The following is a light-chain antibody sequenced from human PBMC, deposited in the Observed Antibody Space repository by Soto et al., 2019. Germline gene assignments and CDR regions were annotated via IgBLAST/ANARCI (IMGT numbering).Light chain of an antibody. CDR3: QVWDSSSDHLV. J-gene: IGLJ1*01. CDR1: NIGSKS. V-gene: IGLV3-21*04. CDR2: YDS. Sequence: SYELTHPPSVSVAPGKTARITCGGNNIGSKSVHWYQQKPGQAPVLVIYYDSDRPSGIPERFSGSNSGNTATLTISRVEAGDEADYYCQVWDSSSDHLVFGTGTKLTVL.